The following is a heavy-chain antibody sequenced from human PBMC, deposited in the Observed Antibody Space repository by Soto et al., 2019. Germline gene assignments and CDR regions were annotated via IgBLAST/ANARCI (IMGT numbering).Heavy chain of an antibody. CDR1: GFTFSIFA. J-gene: IGHJ6*02. Sequence: VQLLESGGGLVQPGGSLRLSCAASGFTFSIFAMSWVRQAPGKGLEWVAVISYDGSNKYYADSVKGRFTISRDNSKNTLYLQMNSLRAEDTAVYYCAKGRTSEVTTDYYYYGMDVWGQGTTVTVSS. V-gene: IGHV3-30*18. CDR2: ISYDGSNK. D-gene: IGHD4-17*01. CDR3: AKGRTSEVTTDYYYYGMDV.